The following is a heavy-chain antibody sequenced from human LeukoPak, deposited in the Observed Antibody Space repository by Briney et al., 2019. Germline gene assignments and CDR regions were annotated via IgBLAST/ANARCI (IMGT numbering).Heavy chain of an antibody. D-gene: IGHD1-26*01. CDR2: IYYSGST. V-gene: IGHV4-39*01. Sequence: SETLSLTCTVSGGSISSSSYYWGWIRQPPGKWLEWIGSIYYSGSTYYNPSLKSRVTISVDTSKNQFSLKLSSVTAADTAVYYCARYVLSLVGATKNWFDPWGQGTLITVSS. J-gene: IGHJ5*02. CDR1: GGSISSSSYY. CDR3: ARYVLSLVGATKNWFDP.